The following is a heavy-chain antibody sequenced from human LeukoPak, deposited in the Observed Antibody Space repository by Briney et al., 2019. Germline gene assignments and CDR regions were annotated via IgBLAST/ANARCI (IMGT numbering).Heavy chain of an antibody. V-gene: IGHV3-53*01. CDR2: IYSGGST. Sequence: PGGSLRLSCAASGFTVSSNYMSWVRQAPGKGLEWVSVIYSGGSTYYADSVKGRFTISRDNSKNTLYLQMNSPRAEDTAVYYCARASPPYCSGGSCYLGYWGQGTLVTVSS. CDR1: GFTVSSNY. CDR3: ARASPPYCSGGSCYLGY. J-gene: IGHJ4*02. D-gene: IGHD2-15*01.